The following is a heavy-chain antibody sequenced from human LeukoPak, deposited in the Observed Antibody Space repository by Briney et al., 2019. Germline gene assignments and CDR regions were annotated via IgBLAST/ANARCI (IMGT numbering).Heavy chain of an antibody. CDR3: ARDSAVRWFDP. J-gene: IGHJ5*02. D-gene: IGHD2-2*01. V-gene: IGHV4-34*01. CDR2: INHSGST. CDR1: GGSFSGYY. Sequence: SETLSLTCAVYGGSFSGYYWSWIRQPPGKGLEWIGEINHSGSTNYNPSLKSRVTISVDTSKNQFSLKLSSVTAEDTAVYYCARDSAVRWFDPWGQGTLVTVSS.